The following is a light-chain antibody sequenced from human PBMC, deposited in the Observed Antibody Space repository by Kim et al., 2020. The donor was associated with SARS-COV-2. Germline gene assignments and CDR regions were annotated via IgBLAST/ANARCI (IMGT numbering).Light chain of an antibody. CDR1: RSNIGSNP. Sequence: QSVLTQPPSVSAAPGQKVTISCSGSRSNIGSNPVSWYQQFPGTAPKLITYDNNKRPSGIPDRFSSSKSGTSATLGITGLRTGDEGDYYCATWDSSLSVGVFGGGTKLTVL. J-gene: IGLJ3*02. V-gene: IGLV1-51*01. CDR2: DNN. CDR3: ATWDSSLSVGV.